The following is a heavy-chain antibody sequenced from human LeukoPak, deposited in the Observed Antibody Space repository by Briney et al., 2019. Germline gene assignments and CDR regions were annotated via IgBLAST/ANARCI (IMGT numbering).Heavy chain of an antibody. Sequence: GGSLRLSCAASGFTFSSYSMNWVRQAPGKGLEWVSSISSSSSYIYYADSVKGRFTISRDNAKNSLYLQMNSLRAEDTAVYYCAREEIQRQRGRYYYDSSGDFDYWGQGTLVTVSS. D-gene: IGHD3-22*01. CDR1: GFTFSSYS. V-gene: IGHV3-21*04. CDR2: ISSSSSYI. J-gene: IGHJ4*02. CDR3: AREEIQRQRGRYYYDSSGDFDY.